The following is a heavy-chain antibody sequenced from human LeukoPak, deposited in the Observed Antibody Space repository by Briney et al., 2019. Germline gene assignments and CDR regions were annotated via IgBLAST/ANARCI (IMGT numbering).Heavy chain of an antibody. V-gene: IGHV4-4*02. Sequence: SETLSLTCAVSGGSISSSSWWSWVRQPPGKGLEWIGEIYHSGTTNYNPSLKSRVTISVDKSKNHFSLELSSVTAADTAVYYCARLFYYDSSSYYRHFDYWGQGTLVTVSS. D-gene: IGHD3-22*01. J-gene: IGHJ4*02. CDR3: ARLFYYDSSSYYRHFDY. CDR1: GGSISSSSW. CDR2: IYHSGTT.